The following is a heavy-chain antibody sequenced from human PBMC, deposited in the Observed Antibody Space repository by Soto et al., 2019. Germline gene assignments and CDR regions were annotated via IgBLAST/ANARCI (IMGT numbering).Heavy chain of an antibody. CDR3: ARGGLRFEIGIDY. CDR1: GFTFSSYW. V-gene: IGHV3-7*01. D-gene: IGHD3-3*01. Sequence: GGSLRLSCAASGFTFSSYWMSWVRQAPGKGLEWVANIKQDGSEKYYVDSVKGRFTISRDNAKNSLYLQMNSLRAEDTAVYYCARGGLRFEIGIDYWGQGTLVTVSS. CDR2: IKQDGSEK. J-gene: IGHJ4*02.